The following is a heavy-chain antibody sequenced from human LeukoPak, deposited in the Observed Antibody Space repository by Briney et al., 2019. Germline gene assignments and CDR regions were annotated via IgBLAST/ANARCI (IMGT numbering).Heavy chain of an antibody. J-gene: IGHJ4*02. D-gene: IGHD3-3*01. V-gene: IGHV4-59*08. CDR3: ARHSRDFWSGYHFDY. CDR2: IYYRGST. CDR1: GGSISSYY. Sequence: SETLSLTCTVSGGSISSYYWSWIRQPPGKGLEWIGYIYYRGSTNYNPSLKSRVTISVDTSKNQFSLKLSSVTAADTAVYYCARHSRDFWSGYHFDYWGQGTLVTVSS.